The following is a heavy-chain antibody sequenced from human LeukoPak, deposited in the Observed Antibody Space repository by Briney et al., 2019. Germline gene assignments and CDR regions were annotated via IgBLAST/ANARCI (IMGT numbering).Heavy chain of an antibody. V-gene: IGHV3-30*04. J-gene: IGHJ4*02. D-gene: IGHD5-24*01. CDR2: ISYDGSNK. CDR1: GFTFSNYA. CDR3: ARATRDLVDY. Sequence: PGGSLRLSCAASGFTFSNYAMNWVRQAPGKGLEWVAVISYDGSNKYYADSVKGRFTISRDNAKNSLYLQMNSLRAEDTAVYYCARATRDLVDYWGQGTLVTVSS.